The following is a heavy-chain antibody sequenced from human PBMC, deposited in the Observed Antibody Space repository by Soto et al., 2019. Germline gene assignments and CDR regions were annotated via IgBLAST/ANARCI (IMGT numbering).Heavy chain of an antibody. Sequence: ASVKVSCKASGYTFTSYAMHWVRQAPGQRLEWMGWINAGNGNTKYSQKFQGRVTITRDTSASTAYMELSSLRSEDTAVYYCARGLCSGGSCYRPPFDYWGQGTLVTVPQ. CDR2: INAGNGNT. J-gene: IGHJ4*02. CDR3: ARGLCSGGSCYRPPFDY. CDR1: GYTFTSYA. D-gene: IGHD2-15*01. V-gene: IGHV1-3*01.